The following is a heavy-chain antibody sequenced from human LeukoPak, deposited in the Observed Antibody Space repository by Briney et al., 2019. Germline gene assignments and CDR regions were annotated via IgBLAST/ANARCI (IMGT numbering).Heavy chain of an antibody. CDR3: AKGSSIKVGAFDV. D-gene: IGHD2-2*01. V-gene: IGHV3-9*01. Sequence: PGRSLRLSCAASGFTFDHYDMHWVRQAPGKGLEWVSSINRNSDNIVYADSVKGRFTISRDTAKNSLYLQMASLRPEDTALYYCAKGSSIKVGAFDVWGQGTMVGVSS. CDR2: INRNSDNI. CDR1: GFTFDHYD. J-gene: IGHJ3*01.